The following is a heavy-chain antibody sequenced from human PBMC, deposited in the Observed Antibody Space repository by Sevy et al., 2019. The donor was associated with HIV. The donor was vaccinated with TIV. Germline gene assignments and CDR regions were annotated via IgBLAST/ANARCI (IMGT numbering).Heavy chain of an antibody. Sequence: ASVKVSCKASGYTFTTYGVTWVRQAPGQGLQWMGWISTFNGDTNSAQKLQGRVTMTTDTSTITAYMELRSLRSDDTAVYYCARAYCSAGRCYSLAYWGQGTLVTVSS. J-gene: IGHJ4*02. CDR3: ARAYCSAGRCYSLAY. V-gene: IGHV1-18*01. D-gene: IGHD2-15*01. CDR2: ISTFNGDT. CDR1: GYTFTTYG.